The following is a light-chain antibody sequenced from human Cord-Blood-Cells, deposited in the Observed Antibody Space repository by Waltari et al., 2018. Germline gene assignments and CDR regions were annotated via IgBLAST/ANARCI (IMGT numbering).Light chain of an antibody. CDR1: QSISSY. V-gene: IGKV1-39*01. Sequence: DIQMTQSPSSLSASVRDSVTITGRASQSISSYLNWYQQKPGKAPKLLIYAASSLQSGVPSRFSGSGSGTDFTLTISSLQPEDFATYYCQQSYSTPYTFGQGTKLEIK. CDR3: QQSYSTPYT. CDR2: AAS. J-gene: IGKJ2*01.